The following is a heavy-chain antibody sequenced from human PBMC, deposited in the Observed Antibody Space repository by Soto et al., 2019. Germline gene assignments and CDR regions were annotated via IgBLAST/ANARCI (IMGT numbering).Heavy chain of an antibody. CDR2: IYYSGST. Sequence: SETLSLTCTISGGAISSYSWSWIRQPQGKGLEWIGYIYYSGSTNYNPSLKSRVTISVDTSKNQFSLKLGSVTAADTAVYYCARELFGRSVWFDPWGQGTLVTVS. CDR3: ARELFGRSVWFDP. CDR1: GGAISSYS. J-gene: IGHJ5*02. V-gene: IGHV4-59*01. D-gene: IGHD3-10*01.